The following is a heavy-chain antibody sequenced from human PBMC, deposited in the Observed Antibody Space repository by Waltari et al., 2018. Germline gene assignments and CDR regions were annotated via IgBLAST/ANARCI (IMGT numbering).Heavy chain of an antibody. J-gene: IGHJ4*02. Sequence: QVQLQESGPGLVKPSQTLSLTCPVSGGSISSGGYSCSGLRQHPGKGLEWIGYIYHSGSTYYNPSLKSRVTISVDRSKNQFSLKLSSVTAADTAVYYCARDRGLWFFDYWGQGTLVTVSS. CDR3: ARDRGLWFFDY. D-gene: IGHD3-10*01. V-gene: IGHV4-30-2*01. CDR1: GGSISSGGYS. CDR2: IYHSGST.